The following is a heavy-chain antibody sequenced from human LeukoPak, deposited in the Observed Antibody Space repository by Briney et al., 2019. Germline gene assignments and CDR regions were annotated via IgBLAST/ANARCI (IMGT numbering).Heavy chain of an antibody. D-gene: IGHD3-10*01. Sequence: GALRLSCAASGFTFSSYWMSRVRQAPGKGLEWVSAISGSGGSTYYADSVKGRFTISRDNSKNTLYLQMNSLRAEDTAVYYCAKGASRPIWFGRGEFDYRGQGTLVTVSS. V-gene: IGHV3-23*01. CDR3: AKGASRPIWFGRGEFDY. CDR2: ISGSGGST. J-gene: IGHJ4*02. CDR1: GFTFSSYW.